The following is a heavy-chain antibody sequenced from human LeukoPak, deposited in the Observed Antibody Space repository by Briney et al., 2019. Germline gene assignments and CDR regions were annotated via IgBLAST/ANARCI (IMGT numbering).Heavy chain of an antibody. J-gene: IGHJ4*02. CDR2: IYYSGRT. CDR1: GGSISSYY. Sequence: PSETLSLTCTVSGGSISSYYWSWIRQPPGKGLEWIGYIYYSGRTNYNPSLQSRVTISVDTSKNQYSLKLSSVTAADTAVDYCARGRIAVAGSCDYWGQGTLVTVSS. V-gene: IGHV4-59*01. CDR3: ARGRIAVAGSCDY. D-gene: IGHD6-19*01.